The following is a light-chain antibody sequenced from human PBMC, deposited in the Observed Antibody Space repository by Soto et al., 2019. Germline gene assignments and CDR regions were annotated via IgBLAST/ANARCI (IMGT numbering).Light chain of an antibody. J-gene: IGKJ2*01. V-gene: IGKV1-39*01. CDR2: AAC. CDR1: QSISLY. Sequence: DIRVTQSPSSLSASVGDRVTISCRASQSISLYLNWYQHKPGKAPKLLIHAACSLRSGVPPRFSGSGSGTDFTFTISSLQPEDFANYYCQQSYSTPYTFGQGTKLEIK. CDR3: QQSYSTPYT.